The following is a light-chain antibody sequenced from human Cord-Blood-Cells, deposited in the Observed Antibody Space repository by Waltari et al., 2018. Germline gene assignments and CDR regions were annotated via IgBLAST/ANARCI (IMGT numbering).Light chain of an antibody. CDR3: SSYTSSSVV. J-gene: IGLJ2*01. Sequence: QSALTQPASVSGSPGQSITISCTGTSSDVGGYNYVSWYQQHPGNAPKLMIYDVSNGPSGVSKRFSGSKSVNTASLTISGLQAEDEADYYCSSYTSSSVVFGGGTKLTVL. V-gene: IGLV2-14*01. CDR1: SSDVGGYNY. CDR2: DVS.